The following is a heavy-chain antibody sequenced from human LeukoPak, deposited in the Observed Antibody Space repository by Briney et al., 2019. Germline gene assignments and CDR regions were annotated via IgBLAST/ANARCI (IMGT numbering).Heavy chain of an antibody. Sequence: PGGSLRLSCAASGFTFSSYAMHWVRQAPGKGLEGVAVISYDGSNKYYADSVKGRFTISRDNSKNTLYLKMNSLRAEDTAVYYCAKEMRWLQTKNWFDPWGQGTLVTVSS. CDR2: ISYDGSNK. J-gene: IGHJ5*02. D-gene: IGHD5-24*01. V-gene: IGHV3-30-3*01. CDR3: AKEMRWLQTKNWFDP. CDR1: GFTFSSYA.